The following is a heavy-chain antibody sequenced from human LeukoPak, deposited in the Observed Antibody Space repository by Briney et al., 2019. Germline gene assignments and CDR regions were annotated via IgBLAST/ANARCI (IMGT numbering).Heavy chain of an antibody. D-gene: IGHD2-8*02. V-gene: IGHV3-23*01. CDR2: IQGSHEST. CDR3: AKVSWSRASRDF. Sequence: GESLQLSCDASGFTLDADGLTWVRQAPGKGLEWVSAIQGSHESTFYADFVKGRFTISRDRSRNTLYLQMRNLRAEDTAVYYCAKVSWSRASRDFWGQGTLVTVSS. J-gene: IGHJ4*02. CDR1: GFTLDADG.